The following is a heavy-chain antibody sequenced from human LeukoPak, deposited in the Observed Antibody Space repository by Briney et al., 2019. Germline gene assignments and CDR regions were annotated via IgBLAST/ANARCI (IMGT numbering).Heavy chain of an antibody. CDR1: GGSINSYY. CDR3: ARAPDYYDSSGYYYFDY. CDR2: IYYSGST. D-gene: IGHD3-22*01. Sequence: KPSETLSLTCTVSGGSINSYYWSWIRQPPGKGLEWIGYIYYSGSTNYNPSLKSRVTISVDTSKNQFSLKLSSVTAADTAVYYCARAPDYYDSSGYYYFDYWGQGTLVTVSS. J-gene: IGHJ4*02. V-gene: IGHV4-59*01.